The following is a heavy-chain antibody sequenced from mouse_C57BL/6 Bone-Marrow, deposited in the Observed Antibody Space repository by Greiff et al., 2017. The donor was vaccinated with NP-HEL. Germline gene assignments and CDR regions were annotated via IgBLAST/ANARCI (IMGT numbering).Heavy chain of an antibody. J-gene: IGHJ1*03. V-gene: IGHV7-1*01. CDR1: GFTFSDFY. Sequence: EVKLMESGGGLVQSGRSLRLSCATSGFTFSDFYMEWVRQAPGKGLEWIAASRNIANDYTTEYSASVKGRFIVSRDTSQSILYLHRLPSAEDTVSYYGARDALDWYFDVWGTGTTVTVSS. CDR3: ARDALDWYFDV. CDR2: SRNIANDYTT.